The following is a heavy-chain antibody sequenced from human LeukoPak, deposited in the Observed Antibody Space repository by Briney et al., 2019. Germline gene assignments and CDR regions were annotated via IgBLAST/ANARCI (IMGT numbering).Heavy chain of an antibody. CDR2: ISYDGSNK. CDR3: ARDSNGAFAFDI. CDR1: GFTFSSYA. J-gene: IGHJ3*02. V-gene: IGHV3-30*04. Sequence: GRSLRLSCAASGFTFSSYAMHWVRQAPGKGLEWVAVISYDGSNKYYADSVKGRFTISRDNSKNTLYLQMNSPRAEDTTVYYCARDSNGAFAFDIWGQGTMVTVSS. D-gene: IGHD4-17*01.